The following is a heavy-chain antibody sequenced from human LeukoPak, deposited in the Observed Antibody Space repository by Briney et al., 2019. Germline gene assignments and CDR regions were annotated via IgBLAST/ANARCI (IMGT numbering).Heavy chain of an antibody. J-gene: IGHJ1*01. CDR1: GYTFTSYG. Sequence: GASVTVSFMASGYTFTSYGISWLRQAPGQGREWMGWICAYNGNTNYAQKLQGRVTMTTDTSTSTAYMELRSLRSDDTAVYYCAREVAVAGFLEAGYFQHWGQGTLVTVSS. V-gene: IGHV1-18*01. D-gene: IGHD6-19*01. CDR3: AREVAVAGFLEAGYFQH. CDR2: ICAYNGNT.